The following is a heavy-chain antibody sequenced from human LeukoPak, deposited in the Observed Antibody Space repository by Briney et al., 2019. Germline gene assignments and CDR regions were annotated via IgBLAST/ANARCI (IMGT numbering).Heavy chain of an antibody. V-gene: IGHV1-18*01. CDR1: GYTFTSYG. D-gene: IGHD2-2*01. CDR2: ISAYNGNT. CDR3: ARGGGADCSSTSCYGWENMDV. Sequence: ASVKVSCKASGYTFTSYGISWVRQAPGQGLEWMGWISAYNGNTNYAQKLQGRVTMTTDTSTSTAYMELRSLRSDDTAVYYCARGGGADCSSTSCYGWENMDVWGKGTTVTVSS. J-gene: IGHJ6*03.